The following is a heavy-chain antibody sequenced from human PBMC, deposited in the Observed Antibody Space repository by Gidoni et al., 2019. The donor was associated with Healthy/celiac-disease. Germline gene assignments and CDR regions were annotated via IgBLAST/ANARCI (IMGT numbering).Heavy chain of an antibody. D-gene: IGHD6-13*01. CDR2: ISSGGST. CDR3: ARENLIAAVSYGMDV. CDR1: GFTVSSNY. Sequence: EVQLVETGGGLIQPGGSLRLSCAASGFTVSSNYMNWVRQAPGKGLEWVSVISSGGSTYYADSVKGRFTISRDNSKNTLYLQMNSLRAEDTAVYYCARENLIAAVSYGMDVWGQGTTVTVSS. J-gene: IGHJ6*02. V-gene: IGHV3-53*02.